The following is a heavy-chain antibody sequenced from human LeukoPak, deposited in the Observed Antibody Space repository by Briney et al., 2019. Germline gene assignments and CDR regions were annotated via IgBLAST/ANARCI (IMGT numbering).Heavy chain of an antibody. Sequence: PSETLSLTCAVYGGSFSGYYWSWIRQPPGKGLEWIGYIYYSGSTNYNPSLKSRVTISVDTSKNQFSLKLSSVTAADTAVYYCAIFIAAAGTFDYWGQGTLVTVSS. J-gene: IGHJ4*02. D-gene: IGHD6-13*01. CDR2: IYYSGST. CDR1: GGSFSGYY. V-gene: IGHV4-59*01. CDR3: AIFIAAAGTFDY.